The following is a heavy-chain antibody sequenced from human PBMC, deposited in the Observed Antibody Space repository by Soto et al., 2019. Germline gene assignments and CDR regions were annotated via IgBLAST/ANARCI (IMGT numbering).Heavy chain of an antibody. V-gene: IGHV1-18*01. Sequence: QVQLVQSGAEVKKPGASVKVSCKASGYTFTSYGISWVRQAPGQGLEWMGWISTYNGNTNYAQKLQGRVTMTTGTSTSTAYRELRSLRSDDTAVYYCARVDYDILTEYWYFDLWGRGTLVTVSS. CDR2: ISTYNGNT. CDR1: GYTFTSYG. CDR3: ARVDYDILTEYWYFDL. D-gene: IGHD3-9*01. J-gene: IGHJ2*01.